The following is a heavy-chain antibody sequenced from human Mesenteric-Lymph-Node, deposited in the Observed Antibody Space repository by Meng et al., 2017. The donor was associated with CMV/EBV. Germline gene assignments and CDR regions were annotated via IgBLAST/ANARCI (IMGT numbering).Heavy chain of an antibody. CDR3: ARDSHSSGWSLLFDY. CDR1: GFPFNSFW. J-gene: IGHJ4*02. V-gene: IGHV3-72*01. D-gene: IGHD6-19*01. Sequence: GGSLRLSCAASGFPFNSFWMSWVRQVPGKGPEWVGRTRNKANSYITEYAASVKGRFTISRDDSKNSLYLQMNSLKSEDTAVYYCARDSHSSGWSLLFDYWGQGTLVTVSS. CDR2: TRNKANSYIT.